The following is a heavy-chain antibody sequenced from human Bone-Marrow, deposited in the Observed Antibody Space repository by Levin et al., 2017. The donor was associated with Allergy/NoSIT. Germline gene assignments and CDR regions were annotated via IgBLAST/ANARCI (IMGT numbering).Heavy chain of an antibody. V-gene: IGHV1-3*01. CDR1: GYTFINYA. J-gene: IGHJ5*02. CDR3: ARDDNEECFGSDNCYQTWFDP. D-gene: IGHD2-15*01. CDR2: INADTGDT. Sequence: GESLKISCKASGYTFINYAIHWVRQAPGQRLEWMGCINADTGDTKYSQNFQGRVTFTRDTSATTPYMELSSLRSEDTAIYYCARDDNEECFGSDNCYQTWFDPWGQGTLVTVSS.